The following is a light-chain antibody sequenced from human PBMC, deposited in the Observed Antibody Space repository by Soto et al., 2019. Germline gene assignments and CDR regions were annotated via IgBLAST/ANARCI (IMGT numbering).Light chain of an antibody. Sequence: DIQMTQSPSTLSASVGDRVTITCRASQSISSWLAWYQQKPGKAPKLPIYKASSLESGVPSRFSGSGTATEITLTISSLQPEDFATYYCQQYNSVWTFGQGTKVEIK. CDR2: KAS. J-gene: IGKJ1*01. CDR3: QQYNSVWT. CDR1: QSISSW. V-gene: IGKV1-5*03.